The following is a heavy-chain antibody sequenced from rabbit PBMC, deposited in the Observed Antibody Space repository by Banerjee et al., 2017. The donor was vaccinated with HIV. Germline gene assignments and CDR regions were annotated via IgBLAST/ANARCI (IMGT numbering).Heavy chain of an antibody. J-gene: IGHJ4*01. CDR3: ARDLGGVAGWNFNL. V-gene: IGHV1S40*01. D-gene: IGHD4-2*01. Sequence: QSLEESGGDLVKPGASLTLTCKASGIDFSSYYYMCWVRQAPGKGLEWIGCIYTGSGSTYYASWAKGRFTISKTSSTTVTLQMTSLTAADTATYFCARDLGGVAGWNFNLWGPGTLVTVS. CDR1: GIDFSSYYY. CDR2: IYTGSGST.